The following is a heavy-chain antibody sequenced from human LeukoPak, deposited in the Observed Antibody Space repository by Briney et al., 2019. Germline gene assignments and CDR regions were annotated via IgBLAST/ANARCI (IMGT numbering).Heavy chain of an antibody. V-gene: IGHV4-34*01. CDR2: INHSGST. CDR3: ARDLRGFNWIDP. D-gene: IGHD3-9*01. CDR1: GGSFSGYY. J-gene: IGHJ5*02. Sequence: SETLSLTCAVYGGSFSGYYWSWIRQPPGKGLEWIGEINHSGSTNYNPSLKSRVTISVDMSKNDFSLRLSSVTAADTAVYYCARDLRGFNWIDPWGQGTLVTVSS.